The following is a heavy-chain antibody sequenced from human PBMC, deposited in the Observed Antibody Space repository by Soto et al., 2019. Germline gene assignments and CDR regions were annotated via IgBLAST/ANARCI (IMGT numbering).Heavy chain of an antibody. CDR3: ARDPGYYDSSGYYLTVVSTPRFDY. V-gene: IGHV1-18*01. J-gene: IGHJ4*02. Sequence: ASVKVSCKASGYTFTSYGISWVRQAPGQGLEWMGWISAYNGNTNYAQKLQGRVTMTTDTSTSTAYMELRSLRSDDTAVYYCARDPGYYDSSGYYLTVVSTPRFDYWGQGTLVTVSS. D-gene: IGHD3-22*01. CDR1: GYTFTSYG. CDR2: ISAYNGNT.